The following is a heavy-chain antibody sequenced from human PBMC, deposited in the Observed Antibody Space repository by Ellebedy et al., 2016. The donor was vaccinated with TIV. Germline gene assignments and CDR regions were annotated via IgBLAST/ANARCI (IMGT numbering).Heavy chain of an antibody. CDR1: DFTFNTYG. D-gene: IGHD1-1*01. Sequence: SLKISCAASDFTFNTYGMNWVRQAPGKGLEWVALIASDGSSKSYADSVKGRFTISRDNSKNTLYLQMNILREGETAVYYCAKRYRSYFDYWGQGTLVTVSS. J-gene: IGHJ4*02. V-gene: IGHV3-30*18. CDR3: AKRYRSYFDY. CDR2: IASDGSSK.